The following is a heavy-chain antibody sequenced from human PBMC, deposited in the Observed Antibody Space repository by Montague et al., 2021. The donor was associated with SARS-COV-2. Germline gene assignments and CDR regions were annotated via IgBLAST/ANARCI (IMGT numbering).Heavy chain of an antibody. J-gene: IGHJ3*01. CDR1: GGSITNYY. Sequence: SETLSLTCTVSGGSITNYYWSWIRQPPGKGLEWIGDIYYSKSTNYNPSLKSRVAISVDTSKNQFSLRLSSVTAADTAVYYCARQYYDSSWDGALDFWGQGTMVTVSS. D-gene: IGHD3-22*01. V-gene: IGHV4-59*08. CDR2: IYYSKST. CDR3: ARQYYDSSWDGALDF.